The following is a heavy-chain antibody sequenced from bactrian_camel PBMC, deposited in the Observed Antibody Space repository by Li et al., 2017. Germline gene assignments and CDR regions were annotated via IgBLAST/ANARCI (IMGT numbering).Heavy chain of an antibody. V-gene: IGHV3S9*01. Sequence: QLVESGGGSVETGGSLRLSCDASGVTFSTYSRGWWRQRAGEEREGIAFIDSDGRELLIDSVKGRFTISVDNARNTLYLQMNNLKADDTAVYYCASGYGDRSGVAFGPWGQGTQVTVS. CDR2: IDSDGRE. CDR1: GVTFSTYS. CDR3: ASGYGDRSGVAFGP. J-gene: IGHJ6*01. D-gene: IGHD1*01.